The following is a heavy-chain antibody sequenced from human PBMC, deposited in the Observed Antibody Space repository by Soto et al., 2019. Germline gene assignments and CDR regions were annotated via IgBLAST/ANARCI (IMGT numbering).Heavy chain of an antibody. CDR3: ATNSYGYVSTYYFDY. CDR1: GFTFNSYA. D-gene: IGHD5-18*01. V-gene: IGHV3-30*03. CDR2: ISYDASTK. Sequence: QVQLVESGGGVVQPGRSLRLSCAASGFTFNSYAMHWVRQAPGKGLEWVAVISYDASTKYYADSVKGRFTISRDNSKNTLYLQMNSLRAEVTAVYYCATNSYGYVSTYYFDYWGQGTLVTVSS. J-gene: IGHJ4*02.